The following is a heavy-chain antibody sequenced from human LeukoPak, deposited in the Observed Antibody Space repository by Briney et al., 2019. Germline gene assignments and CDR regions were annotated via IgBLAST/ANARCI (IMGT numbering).Heavy chain of an antibody. CDR3: AREGRAARYRWFDP. V-gene: IGHV4-59*01. CDR2: IYYSGST. D-gene: IGHD6-6*01. J-gene: IGHJ5*02. Sequence: SETLSLTCTVSGCSISSYYWSWIRQPPGKGLEWIGYIYYSGSTNYNPSLKSRVTISVDTSKNQFSLKLSSVTAADTAVYYCAREGRAARYRWFDPWGQGTLVTVSS. CDR1: GCSISSYY.